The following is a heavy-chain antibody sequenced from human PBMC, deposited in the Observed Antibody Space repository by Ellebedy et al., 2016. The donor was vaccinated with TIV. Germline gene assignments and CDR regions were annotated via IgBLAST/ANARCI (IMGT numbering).Heavy chain of an antibody. CDR3: ARDMAWGNERVIDAFDI. Sequence: GGSLRLSCAASGFSFSSYSMNWVRQAPGKGLEWVSYMSGSTITTYYADSVRGRFTISRDNAKNSLYLQMNSLRAEDTAAYYCARDMAWGNERVIDAFDIWGQGTMVTVSS. J-gene: IGHJ3*02. V-gene: IGHV3-48*04. D-gene: IGHD7-27*01. CDR1: GFSFSSYS. CDR2: MSGSTITT.